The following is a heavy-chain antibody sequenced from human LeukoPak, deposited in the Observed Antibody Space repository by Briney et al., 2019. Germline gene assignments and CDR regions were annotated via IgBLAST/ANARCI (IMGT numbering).Heavy chain of an antibody. V-gene: IGHV3-30*09. Sequence: GGSLRLSCAASGFSFSSYSIHWVRQAPGKGLEWVAVISSDGNSKNFALSVKGRFAISRDNSKNTLHLQMNSLRVEDTAVYYCAKAPVGWLRPLDYWGQGTLVTVSS. CDR2: ISSDGNSK. CDR3: AKAPVGWLRPLDY. D-gene: IGHD5-12*01. J-gene: IGHJ4*02. CDR1: GFSFSSYS.